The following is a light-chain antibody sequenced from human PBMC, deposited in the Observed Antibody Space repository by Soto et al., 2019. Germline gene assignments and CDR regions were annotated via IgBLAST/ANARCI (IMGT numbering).Light chain of an antibody. Sequence: LTQPASVSGSPGQSITISCTGTSSDVGGYNYVSWYQQHPGKAPKLMIYEVSNRPSGVSNRFSGSKSGNTASLTISGLQAEDEADYYCSSYTSSSTLIFGTGTKVTVL. J-gene: IGLJ1*01. V-gene: IGLV2-14*01. CDR1: SSDVGGYNY. CDR3: SSYTSSSTLI. CDR2: EVS.